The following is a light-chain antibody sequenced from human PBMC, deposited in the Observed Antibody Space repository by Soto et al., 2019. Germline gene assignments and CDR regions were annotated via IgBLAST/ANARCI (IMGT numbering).Light chain of an antibody. Sequence: QSVLTQPASVSGSPGQSITISCTGTSSDVGGYNYVSWYQHHPGKAPKLIIYDVSNRPSGVSNRFSGSKSGNTASLTISGLQPEDEAVYHCSSYTTSNTRQIVFGTGTMLTVL. CDR1: SSDVGGYNY. CDR3: SSYTTSNTRQIV. J-gene: IGLJ1*01. CDR2: DVS. V-gene: IGLV2-14*03.